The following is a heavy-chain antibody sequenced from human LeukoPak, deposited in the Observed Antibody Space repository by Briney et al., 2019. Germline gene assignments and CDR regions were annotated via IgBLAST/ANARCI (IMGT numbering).Heavy chain of an antibody. D-gene: IGHD3-3*01. V-gene: IGHV1-2*02. CDR1: GYTFTGYY. J-gene: IGHJ5*02. Sequence: GASVKVSCKASGYTFTGYYMHWARQAPGQGLEWMGWINPNSGGTNYAQKFQGRVTMTRDTSISTAYMELSRLRSDDTAVYYCARDDPYDFWGTLWFDPWGQGTLVTVSS. CDR2: INPNSGGT. CDR3: ARDDPYDFWGTLWFDP.